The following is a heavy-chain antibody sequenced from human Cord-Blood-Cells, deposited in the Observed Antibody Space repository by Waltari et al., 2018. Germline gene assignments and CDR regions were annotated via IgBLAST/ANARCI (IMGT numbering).Heavy chain of an antibody. V-gene: IGHV4-39*01. D-gene: IGHD4-17*01. CDR3: AKHVSTTVTKRGAFDI. Sequence: QLQLQESGPGLVKPSETLSLTCTVPGGSISSSSYYWGWIRQPPGKGLEWIGSIYYSGSTYYNPSLKSRVTISVDTSKNQFSLKLSSVTAADTAVYYCAKHVSTTVTKRGAFDIWGQGTMVTVSS. CDR1: GGSISSSSYY. CDR2: IYYSGST. J-gene: IGHJ3*02.